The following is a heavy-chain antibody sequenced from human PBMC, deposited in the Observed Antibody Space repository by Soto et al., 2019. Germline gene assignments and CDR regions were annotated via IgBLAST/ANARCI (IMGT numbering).Heavy chain of an antibody. CDR3: ARDQPYYYDSSGPPRYYYYGMDV. D-gene: IGHD3-22*01. J-gene: IGHJ6*02. CDR1: GYTFTGYY. Sequence: ASVKVSCKASGYTFTGYYMHWVRQAPGQGLEWMGWINPNSGGTNYAQKFQGWVTMTRDTSISTAYMELSRLRSDDTAVYYCARDQPYYYDSSGPPRYYYYGMDVWG. V-gene: IGHV1-2*04. CDR2: INPNSGGT.